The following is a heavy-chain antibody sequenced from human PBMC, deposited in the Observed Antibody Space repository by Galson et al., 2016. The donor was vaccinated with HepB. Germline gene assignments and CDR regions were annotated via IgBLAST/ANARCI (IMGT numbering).Heavy chain of an antibody. Sequence: SLRLSCAASGFTFSNYAMHWVRQAPGKGLDWLAVISYDGTNKYYADSVKGRFTISRDNSKNTLDTQVNSLRGEDTAVYFCARGQRTLGDLSVRPGLNNPYVDSWGQGTLVTVSS. CDR1: GFTFSNYA. J-gene: IGHJ4*02. D-gene: IGHD3-16*02. CDR3: ARGQRTLGDLSVRPGLNNPYVDS. CDR2: ISYDGTNK. V-gene: IGHV3-30-3*01.